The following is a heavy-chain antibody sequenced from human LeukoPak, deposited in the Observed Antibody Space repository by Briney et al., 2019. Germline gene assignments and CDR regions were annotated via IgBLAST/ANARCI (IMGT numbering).Heavy chain of an antibody. Sequence: ASVKVSCKASGYTFTGYYMHWVRQAPGQGLEWMGWINPNSGGTNYAQKFQGRVTMTRDTSISTAYMELNRLRSDDTAVYYCARCPSGYDDFDIWGQGTMVTVSS. V-gene: IGHV1-2*02. CDR2: INPNSGGT. CDR3: ARCPSGYDDFDI. CDR1: GYTFTGYY. D-gene: IGHD1-26*01. J-gene: IGHJ3*02.